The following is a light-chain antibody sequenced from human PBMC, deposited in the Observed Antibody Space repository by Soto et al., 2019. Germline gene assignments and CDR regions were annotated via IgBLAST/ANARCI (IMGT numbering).Light chain of an antibody. CDR3: LLCYSGFDV. J-gene: IGLJ1*01. CDR2: DTS. CDR1: TGAVTTGYY. Sequence: VVTQEPSLTVSPGVTVTLTCTSSTGAVTTGYYPTWFQQKPGQGTRALIYDTSKKHSWTPARFSGSLLGGKAALTLSGVHPKHHTEYYWLLCYSGFDVCRAGTNVTV. V-gene: IGLV7-43*01.